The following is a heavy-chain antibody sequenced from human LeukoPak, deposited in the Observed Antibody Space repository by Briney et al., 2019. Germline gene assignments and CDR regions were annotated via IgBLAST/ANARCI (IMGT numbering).Heavy chain of an antibody. CDR1: GGSISSGSYY. Sequence: PSETLSLTCTVSGGSISSGSYYWSWIRQPAGKGLEWIGRIYTSGSTNYNPSLKSRVTISVDTSKNQFSLKLSSVTAADTAVYYCARGQRVGAIRDAFDIWGHGTMVTVSS. CDR3: ARGQRVGAIRDAFDI. J-gene: IGHJ3*02. D-gene: IGHD1-26*01. V-gene: IGHV4-61*02. CDR2: IYTSGST.